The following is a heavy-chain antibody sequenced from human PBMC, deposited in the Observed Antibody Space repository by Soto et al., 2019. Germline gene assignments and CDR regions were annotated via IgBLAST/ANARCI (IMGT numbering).Heavy chain of an antibody. D-gene: IGHD3-9*01. CDR1: GLTFSSFE. Sequence: GGSLRLSCAVSGLTFSSFEMDWVRQAAGKGPEWISYISRGATTTYYADSVRGRFTISRDDAENSVFLQMDSLRVEDMAIYFCATRSTDYYFYWGQGTLVTVSS. J-gene: IGHJ4*02. CDR2: ISRGATTT. CDR3: ATRSTDYYFY. V-gene: IGHV3-48*03.